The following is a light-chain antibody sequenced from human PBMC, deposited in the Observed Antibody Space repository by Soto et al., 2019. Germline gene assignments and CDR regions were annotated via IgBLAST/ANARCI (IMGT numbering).Light chain of an antibody. J-gene: IGLJ1*01. Sequence: QSALTQPASVSGSPGQSITISCTGTSSDVGGYNYVSWYQQHPGEAPKLMIYEVSNRPSGVPNRFSGSKSGNTASLTISGLQAEDEADYYCSSYTSSSTHNYVFGTGTKVTVL. CDR2: EVS. V-gene: IGLV2-14*01. CDR3: SSYTSSSTHNYV. CDR1: SSDVGGYNY.